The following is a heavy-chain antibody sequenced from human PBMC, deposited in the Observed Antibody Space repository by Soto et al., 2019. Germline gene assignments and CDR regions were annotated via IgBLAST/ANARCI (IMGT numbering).Heavy chain of an antibody. CDR2: IWYDGSNK. CDR1: GFTFSSYG. J-gene: IGHJ4*02. D-gene: IGHD3-22*01. CDR3: ARDGDSSGYYYAYFDY. Sequence: PGGSLRLSCAASGFTFSSYGMHWVRQAPGKGLEWVAVIWYDGSNKYYADSVKGRFTISRDNSKNTLYLQMNSLRAEDTAVYYCARDGDSSGYYYAYFDYWGQGTLVTVSS. V-gene: IGHV3-33*01.